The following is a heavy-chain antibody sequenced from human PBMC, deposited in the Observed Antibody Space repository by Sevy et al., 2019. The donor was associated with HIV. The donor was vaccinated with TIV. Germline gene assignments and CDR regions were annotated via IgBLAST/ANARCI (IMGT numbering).Heavy chain of an antibody. CDR1: GFTLSRYW. CDR3: GSGLMRYFDL. J-gene: IGHJ2*01. D-gene: IGHD3-10*01. CDR2: IKQDGSEK. V-gene: IGHV3-7*01. Sequence: GGSLRLSCAASGFTLSRYWMSWVHQAPGKGLEWVANIKQDGSEKYYVDSVKGRFTISRDNGKNSLYLQMNSLRAEDTAVYYCGSGLMRYFDLWGRGTLVTVSS.